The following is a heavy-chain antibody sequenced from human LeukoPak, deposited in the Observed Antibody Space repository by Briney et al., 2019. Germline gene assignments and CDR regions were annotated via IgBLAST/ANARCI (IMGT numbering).Heavy chain of an antibody. CDR3: ARDGTGTTDGDAFDI. CDR1: GFTFSSYW. V-gene: IGHV3-74*01. J-gene: IGHJ3*02. D-gene: IGHD1-1*01. Sequence: PGGSLRLSCAASGFTFSSYWMHWVRQAPGKGLVWVSRINTDGSSTSYADSVKGRITISRDNAKNTLYLQMNSLRAEDTAVYYCARDGTGTTDGDAFDIWGQGTMVTVSS. CDR2: INTDGSST.